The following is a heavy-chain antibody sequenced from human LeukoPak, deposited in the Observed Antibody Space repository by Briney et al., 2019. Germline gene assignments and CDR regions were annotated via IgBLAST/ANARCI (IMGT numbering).Heavy chain of an antibody. J-gene: IGHJ4*02. Sequence: PGGSLRLSCAASGFTFSSYAMSWVRQAPGKGLESVSNISGSGRGGITYYADSVRGRFTVSRDNSKNTLYLQMNSLRAEDTAVYYCARGGTRYDRRFVFDYWGQGVLVTVSS. CDR3: ARGGTRYDRRFVFDY. CDR2: ISGSGRGGIT. CDR1: GFTFSSYA. D-gene: IGHD3-10*01. V-gene: IGHV3-23*01.